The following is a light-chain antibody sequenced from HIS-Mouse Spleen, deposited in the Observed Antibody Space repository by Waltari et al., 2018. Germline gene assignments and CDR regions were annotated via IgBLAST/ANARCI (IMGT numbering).Light chain of an antibody. V-gene: IGLV6-57*02. CDR3: QSYDSSNVV. Sequence: NFMLTQPPSVSESPVKTVTISCTGSRGSISRNYVQWYQHLPGSAPTTVIYEDNQRPSGVPDRFSGSIDSSSNSASLTISGLKTEDEADYYCQSYDSSNVVFGGGTKLTVL. CDR2: EDN. CDR1: RGSISRNY. J-gene: IGLJ2*01.